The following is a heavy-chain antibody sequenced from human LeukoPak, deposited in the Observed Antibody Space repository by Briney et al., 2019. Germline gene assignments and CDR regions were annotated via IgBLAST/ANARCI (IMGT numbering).Heavy chain of an antibody. J-gene: IGHJ4*02. CDR1: GFTFRNYA. D-gene: IGHD3-16*01. Sequence: GGSLRLSCAASGFTFRNYAMSWVRQAPGKGLEWVSAIDSGGGTYYANSVKGRFTISRDNSKNRLYLQLSSLRVEDTAVYYCAKGPQGARGQGALVTVSS. V-gene: IGHV3-23*01. CDR3: AKGPQGA. CDR2: IDSGGGT.